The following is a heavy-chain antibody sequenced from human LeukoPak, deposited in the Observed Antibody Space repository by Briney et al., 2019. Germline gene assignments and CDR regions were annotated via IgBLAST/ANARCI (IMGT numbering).Heavy chain of an antibody. Sequence: GASVKVSCKASGGTFSSYAISWVRQAPGQGLEWMGGIIPIFGTANYAQKFQGRVTIIADESTSTAYMELSSLRSEDTAVYYCASRFAPRGYCSSTSCYGPRDYYYYMDVWGKGTAVTVSS. CDR3: ASRFAPRGYCSSTSCYGPRDYYYYMDV. CDR2: IIPIFGTA. V-gene: IGHV1-69*13. CDR1: GGTFSSYA. J-gene: IGHJ6*03. D-gene: IGHD2-2*01.